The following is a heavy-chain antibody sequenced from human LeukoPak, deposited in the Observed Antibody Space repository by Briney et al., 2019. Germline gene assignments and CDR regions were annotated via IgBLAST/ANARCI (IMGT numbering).Heavy chain of an antibody. V-gene: IGHV4-59*08. J-gene: IGHJ4*02. CDR3: ARHASPYQLLYYFDY. CDR2: IYYSGST. Sequence: SETLSLTCTVSGGSISSYYWSWIRQPPGKGLGWIGYIYYSGSTNYNPSLKSRVTISVDTSKNQFSLKLSSVTAADTAVYYCARHASPYQLLYYFDYWGQGTLVTVSS. CDR1: GGSISSYY. D-gene: IGHD2-2*01.